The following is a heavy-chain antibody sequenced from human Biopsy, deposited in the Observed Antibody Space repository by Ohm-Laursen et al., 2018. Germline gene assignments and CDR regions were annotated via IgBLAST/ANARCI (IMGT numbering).Heavy chain of an antibody. CDR3: ARDGGHSGWYEGGMDV. D-gene: IGHD6-19*01. J-gene: IGHJ6*02. V-gene: IGHV4-59*01. CDR1: GGAITSYY. Sequence: GTLSLTCTVSGGAITSYYWSWTRQPPGKGLEWIGYVSYSGNADYNPSLKSRVTVSLDKSTNQLSLKLRSVTAADTAVYYCARDGGHSGWYEGGMDVWGQGTTVTVSS. CDR2: VSYSGNA.